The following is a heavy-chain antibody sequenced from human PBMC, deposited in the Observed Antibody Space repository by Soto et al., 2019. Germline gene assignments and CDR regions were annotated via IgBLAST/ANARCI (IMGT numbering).Heavy chain of an antibody. J-gene: IGHJ5*02. CDR2: ITDSGGTT. CDR3: AKGGRGECSASMCFQWSWFGP. D-gene: IGHD2-15*01. CDR1: EFTFSSSA. Sequence: GGSLRLSCSASEFTFSSSAMHWVRQAPGKGLEHVAGITDSGGTTFYADSVKGRFTVSRDNSKNTLNLQMSSLRPEDTAVYYCAKGGRGECSASMCFQWSWFGPWGLGTLVTVSS. V-gene: IGHV3-64D*08.